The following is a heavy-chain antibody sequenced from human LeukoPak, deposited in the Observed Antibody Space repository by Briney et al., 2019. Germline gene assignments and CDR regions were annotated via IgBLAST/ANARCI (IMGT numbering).Heavy chain of an antibody. Sequence: SQTLSLTCAISGDSVSSNSAAWNWIRQSPSRGLEWLGRTYYRSKWYNDYAVSVKSRITINPDTSKNQFSLQLNSVTPEDTAVYYCARGGMMVRGAYNWFDPWGQGILVTVSS. D-gene: IGHD3-10*01. CDR2: TYYRSKWYN. CDR1: GDSVSSNSAA. J-gene: IGHJ5*02. CDR3: ARGGMMVRGAYNWFDP. V-gene: IGHV6-1*01.